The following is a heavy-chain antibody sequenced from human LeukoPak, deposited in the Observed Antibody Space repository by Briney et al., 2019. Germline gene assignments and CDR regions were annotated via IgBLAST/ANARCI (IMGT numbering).Heavy chain of an antibody. CDR3: ASAGITMVRGVIIPEGWFDP. CDR1: GGSFSGYY. D-gene: IGHD3-10*01. V-gene: IGHV4-34*01. Sequence: SETLSLTCAVYGGSFSGYYWSWIRQLPGKGLEWIGEINHSGSTNYNPSLKSRVTISVDTSKNQFSLKLSSVTAADTAVYYCASAGITMVRGVIIPEGWFDPWGQGTLVTVSS. CDR2: INHSGST. J-gene: IGHJ5*02.